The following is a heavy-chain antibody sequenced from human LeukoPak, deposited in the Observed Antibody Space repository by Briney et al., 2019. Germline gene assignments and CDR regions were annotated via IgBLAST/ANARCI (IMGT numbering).Heavy chain of an antibody. CDR2: ISGSGGST. Sequence: PGGSLRLSCAASRFTFSSNWMSWVRQAPGKGLEWVSAISGSGGSTYYADSVKGRFTISRDNSKNTLYLQMNSLRAEDTAVYYCAKDIPYYYGSGIVDYWGQGTLVTVSS. CDR3: AKDIPYYYGSGIVDY. J-gene: IGHJ4*02. CDR1: RFTFSSNW. V-gene: IGHV3-23*01. D-gene: IGHD3-10*01.